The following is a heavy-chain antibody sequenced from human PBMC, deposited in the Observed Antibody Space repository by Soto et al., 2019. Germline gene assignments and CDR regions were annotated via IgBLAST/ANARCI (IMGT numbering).Heavy chain of an antibody. Sequence: EVQLVESGGGLVQPGGSLRLSCAASGFTFSSYWMSWVRQAPGKGLEWVANIKQDGSEKYYVDSVKGRFTISRDNAKNSLYLQMTSLRAEDTAVYYCARGYYDFWSGYSADYYYYYGMDVWGQGTTVTVSS. D-gene: IGHD3-3*01. J-gene: IGHJ6*02. V-gene: IGHV3-7*05. CDR3: ARGYYDFWSGYSADYYYYYGMDV. CDR1: GFTFSSYW. CDR2: IKQDGSEK.